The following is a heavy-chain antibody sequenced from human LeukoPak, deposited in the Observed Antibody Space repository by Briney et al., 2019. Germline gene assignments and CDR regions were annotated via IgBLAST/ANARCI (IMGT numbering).Heavy chain of an antibody. CDR3: ARDDYDTMVRGVNQNWFDP. V-gene: IGHV3-30*04. Sequence: GGSLRLSCAASGFTFSSYAMHWVRQAPGKGLEWVAVISYDGGNKYYADSVKGRFTISRDNSKNTLYLQMNSLRAEDTAVYYCARDDYDTMVRGVNQNWFDPWGQGTLVTVSS. CDR1: GFTFSSYA. J-gene: IGHJ5*02. CDR2: ISYDGGNK. D-gene: IGHD3-10*01.